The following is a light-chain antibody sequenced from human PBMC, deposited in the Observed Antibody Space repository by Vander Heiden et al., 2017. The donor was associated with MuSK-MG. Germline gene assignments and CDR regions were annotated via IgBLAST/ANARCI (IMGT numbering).Light chain of an antibody. V-gene: IGKV3-11*01. CDR3: QQRSNWPPFT. J-gene: IGKJ3*01. CDR2: DAS. CDR1: QSVSSY. Sequence: ATLSCRASQSVSSYLAWYHQKPGQAPRLLIYDASNRATGIPARFSGSGSGTDFTLTIRSLEPEDFAVYYCQQRSNWPPFTFGPGTKVDIK.